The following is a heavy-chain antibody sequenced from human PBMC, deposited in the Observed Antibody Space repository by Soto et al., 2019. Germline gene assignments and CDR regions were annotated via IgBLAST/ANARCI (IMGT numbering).Heavy chain of an antibody. J-gene: IGHJ5*02. D-gene: IGHD2-2*01. V-gene: IGHV4-34*01. CDR1: GGSFSGYY. Sequence: SETLSLTCAVYGGSFSGYYWSWIRQPPGKGLEWIGEINHSGSTNYNPSLKSRVTISVDTSKNQFSLKLSSVTAADTAVYYCARDGSPSASLWDCSSTSCYGGNWFDPWGQGTLVTVSS. CDR3: ARDGSPSASLWDCSSTSCYGGNWFDP. CDR2: INHSGST.